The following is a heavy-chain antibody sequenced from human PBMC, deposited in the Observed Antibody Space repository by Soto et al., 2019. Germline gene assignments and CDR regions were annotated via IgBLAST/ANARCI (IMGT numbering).Heavy chain of an antibody. CDR3: ARTGVLRFLEQYYYGMDV. D-gene: IGHD3-3*01. V-gene: IGHV4-30-4*01. CDR1: GDSISSGDYY. CDR2: IYYSGST. Sequence: PSETLSLTCTVSGDSISSGDYYWSWIRQPPGKGLEWIGYIYYSGSTYYNPSLKSRVTISVDTSKNQFSLKLSSVTAADTAVYYCARTGVLRFLEQYYYGMDVWGLGTTVTVSS. J-gene: IGHJ6*02.